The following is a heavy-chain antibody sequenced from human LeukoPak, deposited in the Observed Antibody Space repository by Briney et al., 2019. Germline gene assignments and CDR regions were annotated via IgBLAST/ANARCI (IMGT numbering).Heavy chain of an antibody. D-gene: IGHD5-18*01. CDR2: INYSGST. CDR1: GGSINTYF. Sequence: SETLSLTCTVSGGSINTYFWTWIRQPPGEGLEWIGYINYSGSTNSNPSLKSRLAMSVDTSKNQFSVKLSSVTAADTAVYYCARQHSPRYFDYWGQGTLVTVSS. J-gene: IGHJ4*02. CDR3: ARQHSPRYFDY. V-gene: IGHV4-59*08.